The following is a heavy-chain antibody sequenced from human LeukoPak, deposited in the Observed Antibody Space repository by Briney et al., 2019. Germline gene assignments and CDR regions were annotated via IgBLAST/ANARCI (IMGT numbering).Heavy chain of an antibody. CDR3: TTDDRTTFLGYFDY. Sequence: GGSLRLSCAASGFTVSSNYMSWVRQAPGKGLEWVSVIYSGGSTYYADSVKGRFTISRDDSKNTLYLQMNSLKTEDTAVYYCTTDDRTTFLGYFDYWGQGTLVTVSS. CDR2: IYSGGST. J-gene: IGHJ4*02. D-gene: IGHD2/OR15-2a*01. V-gene: IGHV3-66*01. CDR1: GFTVSSNY.